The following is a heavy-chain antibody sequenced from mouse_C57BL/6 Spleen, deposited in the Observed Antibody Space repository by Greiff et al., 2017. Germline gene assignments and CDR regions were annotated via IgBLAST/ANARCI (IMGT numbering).Heavy chain of an antibody. D-gene: IGHD1-1*01. CDR2: IYPGDGDT. J-gene: IGHJ1*03. CDR3: ASGSSFDWYFDV. CDR1: GYAFSSSW. Sequence: VQLQQSGPELVKPGASVKISCKASGYAFSSSWMNWVKQRPGQGLEWIGRIYPGDGDTNYNGKFKGKATLTADKSSSTAYMQLSSLTSEDSAVYFCASGSSFDWYFDVWGTGTTVTVSS. V-gene: IGHV1-82*01.